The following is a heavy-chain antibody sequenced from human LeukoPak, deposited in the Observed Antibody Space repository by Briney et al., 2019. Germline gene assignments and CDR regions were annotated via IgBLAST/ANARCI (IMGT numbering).Heavy chain of an antibody. CDR1: GYTFTDYY. Sequence: GASVKVSCKASGYTFTDYYMHWVRQAPGQGLEWMGWINPNGGGTNYVQKFQGRVTMTRDSSISTGYMELTRLRSDDTAVYYCTRSDIAVAGDFDYWGQGTLVTVSS. J-gene: IGHJ4*02. D-gene: IGHD6-19*01. V-gene: IGHV1-2*02. CDR2: INPNGGGT. CDR3: TRSDIAVAGDFDY.